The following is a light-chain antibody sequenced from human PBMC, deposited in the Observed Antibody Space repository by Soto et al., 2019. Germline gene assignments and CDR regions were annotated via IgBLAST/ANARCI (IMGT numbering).Light chain of an antibody. CDR2: AAS. CDR3: QQLNDYPLT. V-gene: IGKV1-9*01. CDR1: QGIRGN. Sequence: DIQLTQSPSFLSASVGDRITITCRASQGIRGNLAWYQQKPGKAPKVLISAASSLQGGVPSRFSGSGSGTAFTLTISCLQAEDFETYYCQQLNDYPLTFGGGTKVEIK. J-gene: IGKJ4*01.